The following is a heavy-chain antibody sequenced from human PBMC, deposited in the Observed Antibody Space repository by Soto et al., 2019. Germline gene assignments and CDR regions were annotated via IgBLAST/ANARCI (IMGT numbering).Heavy chain of an antibody. V-gene: IGHV1-18*01. CDR2: ISPYNGNT. D-gene: IGHD3-10*01. CDR1: GYTFTTYG. Sequence: QVQLVQSGAEVKKPGASVKVSCKTSGYTFTTYGISWVRQAPGQGLEWMGWISPYNGNTKYAQKLQGRVTMTAGTAASTAWIDLRSLISDDTAVDYYTTGWFREFVYYFDYWGQGTLVTVSS. CDR3: TTGWFREFVYYFDY. J-gene: IGHJ4*02.